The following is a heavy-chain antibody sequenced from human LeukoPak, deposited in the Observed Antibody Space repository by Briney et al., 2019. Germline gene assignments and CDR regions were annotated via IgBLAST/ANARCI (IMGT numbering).Heavy chain of an antibody. J-gene: IGHJ5*02. CDR1: GFTFRSYS. CDR2: ISSSSSYI. V-gene: IGHV3-21*01. CDR3: ARGLMGFDP. Sequence: PGGSLRLSCAASGFTFRSYSMNWVRQVPGEGLVCVSSISSSSSYIYYADSVKGLFTISRDNAKNSLYLQMNSLRAEDTAVYYCARGLMGFDPWGQGTLVTVSS.